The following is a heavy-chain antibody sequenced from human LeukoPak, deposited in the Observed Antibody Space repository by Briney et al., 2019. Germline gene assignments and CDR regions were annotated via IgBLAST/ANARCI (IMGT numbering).Heavy chain of an antibody. D-gene: IGHD2-15*01. Sequence: PGGSLRLSCAASGFSFSSYAMSWVRQAPGKGLEWVSAIIGSGAGTYYADSVKGRFTISRDNSKNTLFLQMNSLRAEDTAVYYCAKSPPSVVQGDRHYDYYMDVWGKGTTVTVSS. CDR1: GFSFSSYA. V-gene: IGHV3-23*01. J-gene: IGHJ6*03. CDR3: AKSPPSVVQGDRHYDYYMDV. CDR2: IIGSGAGT.